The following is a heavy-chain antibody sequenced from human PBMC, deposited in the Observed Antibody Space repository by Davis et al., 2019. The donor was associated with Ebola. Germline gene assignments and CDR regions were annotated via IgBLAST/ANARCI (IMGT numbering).Heavy chain of an antibody. J-gene: IGHJ4*02. D-gene: IGHD6-13*01. CDR2: ISYIGST. Sequence: SETLSLTCTVSGGSISSGGYYWSWIRQHPGKGLEWIGYISYIGSTYYNPSLSRRVTISVDTSKNQSSLKLSSVTAADTAVYYCARTGRQQLVPGYFDYWGQGTLVTVSS. CDR1: GGSISSGGYY. V-gene: IGHV4-31*03. CDR3: ARTGRQQLVPGYFDY.